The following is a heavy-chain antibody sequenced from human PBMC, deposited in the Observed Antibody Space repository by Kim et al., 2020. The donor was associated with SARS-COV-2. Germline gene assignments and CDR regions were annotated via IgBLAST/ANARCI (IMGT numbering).Heavy chain of an antibody. CDR1: GFTFSTYG. CDR2: ISSDGSNK. V-gene: IGHV3-30*18. Sequence: GGSLRLSCAASGFTFSTYGMHWVRQAPGKGLEWVAVISSDGSNKYYADSVKGRFTISRDNSKNTLYLQMNSLNAEDTAVYYCAKASSGPDMYARGKRTTV. CDR3: AKASSGPDMYA. J-gene: IGHJ6*03.